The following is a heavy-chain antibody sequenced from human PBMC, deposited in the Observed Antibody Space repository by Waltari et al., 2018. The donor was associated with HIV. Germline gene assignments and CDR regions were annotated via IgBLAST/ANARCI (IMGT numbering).Heavy chain of an antibody. J-gene: IGHJ6*02. Sequence: EVQLVESGGGLVQPGGSLRLSCAASGFTFSSYDMHWVRQATGKSLEWFAAIGTAGDTYYPGSVKGRFTISRENAKNSLYLQMNSLRAGDTAVYYCARDLGSSSWYGMDVWGQGTTVTVSS. CDR3: ARDLGSSSWYGMDV. V-gene: IGHV3-13*01. D-gene: IGHD6-13*01. CDR1: GFTFSSYD. CDR2: IGTAGDT.